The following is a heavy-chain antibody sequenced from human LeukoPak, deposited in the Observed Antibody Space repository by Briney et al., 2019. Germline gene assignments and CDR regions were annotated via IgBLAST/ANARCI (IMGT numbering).Heavy chain of an antibody. CDR1: GGSISSGDYY. CDR3: AAGPIYYGMDV. V-gene: IGHV4-30-4*01. J-gene: IGHJ6*02. CDR2: IYYSGST. D-gene: IGHD6-13*01. Sequence: SETLSLTCTVSGGSISSGDYYWSWIRQPPGKDLEWIGYIYYSGSTYYNPSLKSRVTISVDTSKNQFSLKLSSVTAADTAVYYCAAGPIYYGMDVWGQGTTVTVSS.